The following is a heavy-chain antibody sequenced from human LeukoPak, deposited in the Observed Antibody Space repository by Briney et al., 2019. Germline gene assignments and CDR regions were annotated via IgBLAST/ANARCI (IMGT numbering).Heavy chain of an antibody. CDR1: GFIFTDYY. CDR3: ARGILSSGWYDP. J-gene: IGHJ5*02. Sequence: GGSLRLSCAASGFIFTDYYMSWIRQAPGKGLEWVSFIDSSSTSTNYVDSVKGRFSISRDNAKNSLYLQMNSLRVEDTAVYYCARGILSSGWYDPWGQGTLVTVSS. V-gene: IGHV3-11*06. D-gene: IGHD6-19*01. CDR2: IDSSSTST.